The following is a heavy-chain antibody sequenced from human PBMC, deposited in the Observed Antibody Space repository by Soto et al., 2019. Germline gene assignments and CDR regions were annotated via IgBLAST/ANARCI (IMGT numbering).Heavy chain of an antibody. Sequence: EVQLVESGGGLVQPGGSLRLSCAASGFTFSSYEMNWVRQAPGKGLEWVSYISSSGSTIYYADSVKGRFTISRDNAKNSLYLQMNSLRAEDTAVYYCARVSLYGVDVWGQGTTVTVSS. CDR3: ARVSLYGVDV. V-gene: IGHV3-48*03. CDR2: ISSSGSTI. CDR1: GFTFSSYE. J-gene: IGHJ6*02.